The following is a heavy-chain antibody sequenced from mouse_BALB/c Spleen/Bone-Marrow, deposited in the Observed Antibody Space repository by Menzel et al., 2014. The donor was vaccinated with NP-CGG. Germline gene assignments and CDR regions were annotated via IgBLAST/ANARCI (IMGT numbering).Heavy chain of an antibody. D-gene: IGHD1-1*01. CDR3: TRSYGSSYEYYLDY. Sequence: QVQLQQSGAELVRPGASVKLSCKASGYTFTSYRINWVKQRPGQGLEWIGNIYPSDSYTNYNQKFKDKATLTVDKSSSTAYMQLSSPTSEDSAVYYCTRSYGSSYEYYLDYWGQGTTHTVSS. CDR1: GYTFTSYR. V-gene: IGHV1-69*02. J-gene: IGHJ2*01. CDR2: IYPSDSYT.